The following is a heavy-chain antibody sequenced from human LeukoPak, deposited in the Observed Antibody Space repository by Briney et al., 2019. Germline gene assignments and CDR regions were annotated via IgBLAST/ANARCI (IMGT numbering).Heavy chain of an antibody. CDR1: GFTFSSYE. Sequence: PGGSLRLSCAASGFTFSSYEMNWVRQAPGKGLERVSYISSSGSTTYYADSVKGRFTISRDDAKNSLYLQMNSLRAEDTAVYYCARAFDSSGYNYWYFDLWGRGTRVTVSS. D-gene: IGHD3-22*01. CDR3: ARAFDSSGYNYWYFDL. J-gene: IGHJ2*01. V-gene: IGHV3-48*03. CDR2: ISSSGSTT.